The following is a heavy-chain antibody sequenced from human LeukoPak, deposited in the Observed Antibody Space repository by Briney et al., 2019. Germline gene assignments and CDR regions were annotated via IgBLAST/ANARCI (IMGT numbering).Heavy chain of an antibody. CDR3: AREWLREDYGDHSFQH. CDR2: ISYDGSNK. Sequence: PGGSLRLSCAASGFTFGSYWMTWVRQAPGKGLEWVAVISYDGSNKYYADSVKGRFTISRDNSKNTLYLQMNSLRAEDTAVYYCAREWLREDYGDHSFQHWGQGTLVTVSS. D-gene: IGHD4-17*01. J-gene: IGHJ1*01. CDR1: GFTFGSYW. V-gene: IGHV3-30-3*01.